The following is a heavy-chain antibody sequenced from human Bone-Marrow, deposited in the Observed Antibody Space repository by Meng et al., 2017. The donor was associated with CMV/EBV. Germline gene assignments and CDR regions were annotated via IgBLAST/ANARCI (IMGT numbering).Heavy chain of an antibody. V-gene: IGHV1-8*01. CDR1: GYTFTSYD. J-gene: IGHJ3*02. Sequence: ASVKVSCKASGYTFTSYDINWVRQATGQGLEWMGWMNPNSGNTGYAQKFQGRVTMTRNTSTSTAYMELSSLRSEDTAVYYCARNIGFGELFYDAFDIWGQGTMVTVSS. CDR3: ARNIGFGELFYDAFDI. CDR2: MNPNSGNT. D-gene: IGHD3-10*01.